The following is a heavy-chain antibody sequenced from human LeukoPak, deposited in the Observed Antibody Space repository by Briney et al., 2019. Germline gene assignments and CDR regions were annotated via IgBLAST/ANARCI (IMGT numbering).Heavy chain of an antibody. V-gene: IGHV4-38-2*02. CDR2: PSRSGRT. CDR1: GYSISSAYY. J-gene: IGHJ4*02. CDR3: ARDAIAVAGTRYFDQ. D-gene: IGHD6-19*01. Sequence: SETLSLTCSVSGYSISSAYYWGWIRQPPGKGLEWTGSPSRSGRTYYNPSLKSRVTVSVDTSKNQLSLKLSSVTAAHTAVYSCARDAIAVAGTRYFDQWGQGTLVTVSS.